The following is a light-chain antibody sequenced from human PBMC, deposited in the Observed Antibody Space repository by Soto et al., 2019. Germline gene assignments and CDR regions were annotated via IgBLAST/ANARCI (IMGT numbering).Light chain of an antibody. Sequence: QAVVTQPPSASGTPGQRVTISCSGGRSNLETNSVSWYQLLPGTAPKLLIYRNDKRPSGVPDRLSGSKSGTSGSLAISGLQSEDEAEYYCAAWDDSLNGVIFGGGTKLTVL. CDR1: RSNLETNS. CDR3: AAWDDSLNGVI. V-gene: IGLV1-44*01. CDR2: RND. J-gene: IGLJ2*01.